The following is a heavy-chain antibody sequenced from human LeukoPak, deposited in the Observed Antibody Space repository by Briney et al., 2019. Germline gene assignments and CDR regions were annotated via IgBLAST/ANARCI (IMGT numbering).Heavy chain of an antibody. V-gene: IGHV4-59*01. Sequence: SETLSLTCTVSGGSISSYHWSWIRQPPGKGLEWIGYIYYSGSTNYNPSLKSRVTISVDTSKNQFSLKLSSVTAADTAVYYCARDDASPWGQGTMVTVSS. CDR2: IYYSGST. CDR3: ARDDASP. J-gene: IGHJ3*01. CDR1: GGSISSYH.